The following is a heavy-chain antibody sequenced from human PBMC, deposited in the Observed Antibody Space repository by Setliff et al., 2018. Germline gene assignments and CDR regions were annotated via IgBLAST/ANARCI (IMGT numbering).Heavy chain of an antibody. CDR1: GFTFSTYW. CDR2: ISTDGSSI. J-gene: IGHJ4*02. CDR3: AKDVADGYNWDY. Sequence: GGSLRLSCVTSGFTFSTYWMHWVRQAPGQGLVWVARISTDGSSITYADSVKGRFTISRDNARNTLYLQMNSLRAEDTAVYYCAKDVADGYNWDYWGQGTLVTVSS. V-gene: IGHV3-74*03. D-gene: IGHD5-12*01.